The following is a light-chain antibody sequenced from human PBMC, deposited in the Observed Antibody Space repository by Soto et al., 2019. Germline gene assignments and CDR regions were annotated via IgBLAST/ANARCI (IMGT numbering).Light chain of an antibody. Sequence: QSALTQPPSASGSPGQSVTISCTGTSSDVGAYNYVSWYQQYPGKAPKLMIYEVTKRPSGVPDRFSGSKSGNTASLTVSGLEAEDEEDDYCTSYVGDDIWVFGGGTKVTVL. V-gene: IGLV2-8*01. CDR1: SSDVGAYNY. J-gene: IGLJ3*02. CDR3: TSYVGDDIWV. CDR2: EVT.